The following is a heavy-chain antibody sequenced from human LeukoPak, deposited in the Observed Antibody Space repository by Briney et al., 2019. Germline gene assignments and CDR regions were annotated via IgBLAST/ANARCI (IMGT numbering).Heavy chain of an antibody. Sequence: PSETLSLACSVSGYSVSSSDYYWGWIRQSPGTGLEWIGDVFYNGKTNYNPSLRSRVTISIDTSRNQFSLRLTSVTAADTAVYYCARKPGSGNWFDPWGQGTLVTVSS. CDR3: ARKPGSGNWFDP. J-gene: IGHJ5*02. D-gene: IGHD2-15*01. CDR2: VFYNGKT. V-gene: IGHV4-39*07. CDR1: GYSVSSSDYY.